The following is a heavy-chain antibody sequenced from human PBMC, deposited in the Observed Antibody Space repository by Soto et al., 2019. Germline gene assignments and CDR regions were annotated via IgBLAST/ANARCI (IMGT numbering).Heavy chain of an antibody. J-gene: IGHJ4*02. CDR3: ARGGLGPNYYGSGSYYKRGNFDY. D-gene: IGHD3-10*01. CDR2: ISAYNGNT. V-gene: IGHV1-18*01. CDR1: GYTFTSYG. Sequence: GASVKVSCKASGYTFTSYGISWVRQAPGQGLEWMGWISAYNGNTNYAQKLQGRVTMTTDTSTSTAYMELRSLRSDDTAVYYCARGGLGPNYYGSGSYYKRGNFDYWGQGTLVTVSS.